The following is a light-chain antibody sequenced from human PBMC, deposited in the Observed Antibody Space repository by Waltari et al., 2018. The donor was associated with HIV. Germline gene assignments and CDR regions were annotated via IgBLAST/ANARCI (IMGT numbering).Light chain of an antibody. CDR1: SSDVGSYNL. CDR2: EVN. V-gene: IGLV2-23*02. J-gene: IGLJ1*01. CDR3: CSYAGSSSYV. Sequence: QSALTQPASVSGSPGQSITISCTGTSSDVGSYNLVSWYQKHPGKAPNLMIYEVNKRPSGVSNRFSGSKSGNTASLTISGLQAEDEADYYCCSYAGSSSYVFGSGTKVTVL.